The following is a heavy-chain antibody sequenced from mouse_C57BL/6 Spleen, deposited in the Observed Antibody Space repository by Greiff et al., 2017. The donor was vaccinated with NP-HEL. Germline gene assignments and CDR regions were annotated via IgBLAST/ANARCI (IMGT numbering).Heavy chain of an antibody. CDR1: GYAFSSSW. CDR3: ARSNWDWYFDV. V-gene: IGHV1-82*01. D-gene: IGHD4-1*01. J-gene: IGHJ1*03. Sequence: VQLQQSGPELVTPGASVKISCKASGYAFSSSWMNWVKQRPGKGLEWIGRIYPGGGDTNYTGKFTGQATLTADKSSSTAYMQLSSLTSEDSAVYCCARSNWDWYFDVWGTGTTVTVSS. CDR2: IYPGGGDT.